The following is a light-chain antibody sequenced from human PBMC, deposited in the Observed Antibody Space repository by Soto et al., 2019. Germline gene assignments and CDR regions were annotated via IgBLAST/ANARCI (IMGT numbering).Light chain of an antibody. CDR3: QHYNGYPIT. Sequence: DIQMTQSPSTLSASVGDRVTITCRASQSLNNYLAWYQQKPGKAPKLLIYKASNLQSGVPSRFSGSGSGTDFTLTISSLQPDDLATYYCQHYNGYPITYGGGTKV. J-gene: IGKJ4*01. CDR2: KAS. CDR1: QSLNNY. V-gene: IGKV1-5*03.